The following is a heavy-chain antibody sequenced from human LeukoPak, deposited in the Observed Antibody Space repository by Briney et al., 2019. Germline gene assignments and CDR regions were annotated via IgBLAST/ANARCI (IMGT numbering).Heavy chain of an antibody. J-gene: IGHJ4*02. D-gene: IGHD2-15*01. CDR1: GGSIGSYY. Sequence: SETLSLTCIVSGGSIGSYYWSWIRQPPGKGLEWIGHIYYSGSTDYNPSLKSRVTMSVDTSRNQFSLKLSSVTAADTAVYYCARDSLGGYWGQGTLVTVSS. CDR3: ARDSLGGY. V-gene: IGHV4-59*12. CDR2: IYYSGST.